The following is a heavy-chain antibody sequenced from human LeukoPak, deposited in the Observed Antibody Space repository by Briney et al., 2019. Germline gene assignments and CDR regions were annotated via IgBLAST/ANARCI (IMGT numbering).Heavy chain of an antibody. V-gene: IGHV3-74*01. CDR1: GFTFKLYW. CDR2: INDDGSDT. J-gene: IGHJ5*02. D-gene: IGHD2-15*01. CDR3: IRGGPSTWS. Sequence: PGGSLRLSCAASGFTFKLYWMRWVRQVPGKAPVWVSRINDDGSDTRYADSVKGRFTISRDDATNMVFLQMNSLRPEDTAIYYCIRGGPSTWSWGQGTLVTVSS.